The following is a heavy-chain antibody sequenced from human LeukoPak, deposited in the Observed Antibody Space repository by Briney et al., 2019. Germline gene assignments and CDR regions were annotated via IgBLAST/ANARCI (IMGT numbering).Heavy chain of an antibody. D-gene: IGHD6-19*01. CDR2: VYSGGLT. CDR3: VRDRWPGLGDF. V-gene: IGHV3-66*01. CDR1: GFIVSENY. Sequence: GGSLRLSCAASGFIVSENYMSWVRQAPGKGLGWVSTVYSGGLTFYADPVKGRFTISRDNSKNTLYLQMSSLRAEDTAVYYCVRDRWPGLGDFWGQGTTVTVSS. J-gene: IGHJ6*02.